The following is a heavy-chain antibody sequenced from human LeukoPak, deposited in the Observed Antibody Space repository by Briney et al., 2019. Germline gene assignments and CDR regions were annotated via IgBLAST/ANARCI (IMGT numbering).Heavy chain of an antibody. Sequence: SETLSLTCTVSGASISSSDYYWGWIRQPPGKGLEWIASIYYSGSTYYNPSLKGRVTISVDTSKNQFSLKLSSVTAADTAVYFCARDLRFLEWPQSEGYMDVWGKGTTVTVSS. CDR2: IYYSGST. CDR1: GASISSSDYY. J-gene: IGHJ6*03. D-gene: IGHD3-3*01. V-gene: IGHV4-39*07. CDR3: ARDLRFLEWPQSEGYMDV.